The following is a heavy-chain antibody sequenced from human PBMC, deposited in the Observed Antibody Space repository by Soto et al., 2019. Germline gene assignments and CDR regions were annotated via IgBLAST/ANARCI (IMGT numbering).Heavy chain of an antibody. CDR2: IYYSGST. Sequence: SETLSLTCTVSGGSISSGGYYWSWIRQHPGKGLEWIGYIYYSGSTYYNPSLKSRVTISVDTSKNQFSLKLSSVTAADTAVYYCARGQDYDYVWGSYPPPSFDYWGQGTLVTVSS. V-gene: IGHV4-31*03. CDR1: GGSISSGGYY. CDR3: ARGQDYDYVWGSYPPPSFDY. D-gene: IGHD3-16*02. J-gene: IGHJ4*02.